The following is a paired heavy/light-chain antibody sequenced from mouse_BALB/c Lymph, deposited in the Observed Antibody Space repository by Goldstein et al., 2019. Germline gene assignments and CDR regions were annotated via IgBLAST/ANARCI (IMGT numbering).Heavy chain of an antibody. Sequence: QAYLQQSGAELVRSGASVKMSCKASGYTFTSYNMHWVKQTPGQGLEWIGYIYPGNGGTNYNQKFKGKATLTADTSSSTAYMQISSLTSEDSAVYFCARGGHYGNWGPFDYWGQGTTLTVSS. CDR3: ARGGHYGNWGPFDY. CDR1: GYTFTSYN. V-gene: IGHV1-12*01. CDR2: IYPGNGGT. D-gene: IGHD2-1*01. J-gene: IGHJ2*01.
Light chain of an antibody. CDR1: SSVSY. V-gene: IGKV4-68*01. CDR3: QQWSSNPIT. Sequence: QIVLTQSPALMSASPGEKVTMTCSASSSVSYMYWYQQKPRSSPKPWIYLTSNLASGVPARFSGSGSGTSYSLTISSMEAEDAATYYCQQWSSNPITFGSGTKLEIK. J-gene: IGKJ4*01. CDR2: LTS.